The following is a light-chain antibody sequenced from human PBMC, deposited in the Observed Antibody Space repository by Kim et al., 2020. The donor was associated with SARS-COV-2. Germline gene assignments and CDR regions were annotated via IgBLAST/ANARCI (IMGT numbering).Light chain of an antibody. CDR1: SGHNNYA. CDR3: QTWGSGIGV. J-gene: IGLJ2*01. V-gene: IGLV4-69*01. CDR2: VYSDGRH. Sequence: SVKLTCILSSGHNNYAIAWLQPLPGKGPRYLMRVYSDGRHTKGDGIPDRFSGSSSGSEYYLTISGLQSEDEADYYCQTWGSGIGVFGGGTQLTVL.